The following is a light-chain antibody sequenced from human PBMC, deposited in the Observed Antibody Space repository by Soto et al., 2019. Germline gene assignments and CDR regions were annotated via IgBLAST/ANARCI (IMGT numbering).Light chain of an antibody. V-gene: IGLV2-14*01. CDR1: ISDVGGYNY. Sequence: QSALSQPASVSGSPGQSITISCTGSISDVGGYNYVSWYQQDPGKAPKLLIYEVSNRPSGVSNRFSGSKSGNTASLTISGLQAEDEADYYCSSYMRSSTLVFGGGTKLTVL. CDR2: EVS. J-gene: IGLJ2*01. CDR3: SSYMRSSTLV.